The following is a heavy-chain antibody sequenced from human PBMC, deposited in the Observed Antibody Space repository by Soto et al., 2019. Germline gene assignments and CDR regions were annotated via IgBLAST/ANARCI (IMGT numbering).Heavy chain of an antibody. V-gene: IGHV4-34*01. D-gene: IGHD2-15*01. Sequence: SETLSLTCAVYGGSFSGYYWSWIRQPPGKGLEWIGEINHSGSTNYNPSLKSRVTISVDTSKNQFSLKLSSVTAADTAVYYCARGKVYRWFDPWGQGTLVTVPS. CDR3: ARGKVYRWFDP. J-gene: IGHJ5*02. CDR2: INHSGST. CDR1: GGSFSGYY.